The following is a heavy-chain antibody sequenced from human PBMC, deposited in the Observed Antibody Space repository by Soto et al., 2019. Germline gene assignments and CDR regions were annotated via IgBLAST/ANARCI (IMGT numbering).Heavy chain of an antibody. CDR3: ASALYCGGDCYPEHNYYYYYGMDV. V-gene: IGHV3-21*01. J-gene: IGHJ6*02. CDR1: GFTFSSYS. Sequence: GGSLRLSCAASGFTFSSYSMNWVRQAPGKGLEWVSSISSCSSYIYYADSVKGRFTISRDNAKNSLYLQMNSLRAEDTAVYYCASALYCGGDCYPEHNYYYYYGMDVWGQGTTVTVSS. CDR2: ISSCSSYI. D-gene: IGHD2-21*02.